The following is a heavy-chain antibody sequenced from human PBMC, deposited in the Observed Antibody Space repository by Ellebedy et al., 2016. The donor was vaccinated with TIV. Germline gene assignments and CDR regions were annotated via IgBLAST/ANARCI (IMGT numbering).Heavy chain of an antibody. V-gene: IGHV4-39*01. Sequence: MPSETLSLTCTVSGGSISSSSYYWGWIRQPPGKGLEWLGSIYYSGSTYYNPSLKSRVTISVDTSKTQFSLKLSSVTAADTAVYYCARQGDRGYSYGATYTPFDYWGQGTLVTVSS. D-gene: IGHD5-18*01. CDR2: IYYSGST. CDR3: ARQGDRGYSYGATYTPFDY. CDR1: GGSISSSSYY. J-gene: IGHJ4*02.